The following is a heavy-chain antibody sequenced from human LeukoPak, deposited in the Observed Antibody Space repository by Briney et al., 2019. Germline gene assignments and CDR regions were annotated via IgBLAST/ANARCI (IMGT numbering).Heavy chain of an antibody. CDR1: RYTFTNYA. CDR3: ARDGGHCSGGRCYGLFDY. V-gene: IGHV1-3*03. CDR2: INVGNGNT. Sequence: ASVKVSCKASRYTFTNYAIHWVRQAPGQRFEWMGWINVGNGNTKYSQEFQYRVTITRDTSASTAYMELSSLRSEDMAVYYCARDGGHCSGGRCYGLFDYWGQGTLVTVSS. D-gene: IGHD2-15*01. J-gene: IGHJ4*02.